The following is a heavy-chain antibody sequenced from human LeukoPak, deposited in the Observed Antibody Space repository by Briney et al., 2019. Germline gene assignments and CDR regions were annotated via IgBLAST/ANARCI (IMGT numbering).Heavy chain of an antibody. CDR3: AWEGWLHPIDY. Sequence: ASVTVSCKASGYTFIGNYLHWVRQTPGQGLEWMGWINPNNGATNSAQKFQDRVALTRDLSINTAFMKLSNLTSDDTAMYFCAWEGWLHPIDYWGRGALVTVSS. D-gene: IGHD5-12*01. CDR1: GYTFIGNY. CDR2: INPNNGAT. V-gene: IGHV1-2*02. J-gene: IGHJ4*02.